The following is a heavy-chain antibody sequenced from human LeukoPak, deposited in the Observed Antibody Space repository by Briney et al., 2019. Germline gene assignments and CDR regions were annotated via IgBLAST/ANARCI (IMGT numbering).Heavy chain of an antibody. J-gene: IGHJ5*02. CDR2: IYYSGST. D-gene: IGHD4-17*01. CDR1: GGSISSSSYY. Sequence: SETLSLTCTVSGGSISSSSYYWGWIRQPPGKGLEWIGSIYYSGSTYYNPSFKSRVTISVDTSKNQFSLKLSSVTAADTAVYYCARDLNYGDSHWFDPWGQGTLVTVSS. V-gene: IGHV4-39*07. CDR3: ARDLNYGDSHWFDP.